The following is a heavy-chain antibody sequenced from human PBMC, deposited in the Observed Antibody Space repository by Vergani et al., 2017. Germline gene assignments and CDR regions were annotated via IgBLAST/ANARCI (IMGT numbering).Heavy chain of an antibody. V-gene: IGHV4-39*01. CDR2: FSKGGTT. Sequence: LQLQESGPGLMKPSETLSLTCTVSGGSVDNRDYYWGWIRRPPGKGLEWIGSFSKGGTTSLHPSVKSRVAISSDTAKNRFSLKLTSVSAADTAVYYCAGSSCGGDCYEFDYWGQGILVTVSS. D-gene: IGHD2-21*02. CDR1: GGSVDNRDYY. J-gene: IGHJ4*02. CDR3: AGSSCGGDCYEFDY.